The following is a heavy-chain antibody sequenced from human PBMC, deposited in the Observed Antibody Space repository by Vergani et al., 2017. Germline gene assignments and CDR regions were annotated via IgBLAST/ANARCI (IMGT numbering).Heavy chain of an antibody. D-gene: IGHD2-15*01. CDR3: ASLLGYGSGGSCNEPSADAFDI. CDR1: GYTFTSYG. V-gene: IGHV1-18*01. Sequence: QVQLVQSGAEVKKPGASVKVSCKASGYTFTSYGISWVRQAPGQGLEWMGWISAYNGNTNYAQKLQGRVTMTRDTSISTAYMELSRLRSDDTAVYYCASLLGYGSGGSCNEPSADAFDIWGQGTMVTVSS. CDR2: ISAYNGNT. J-gene: IGHJ3*02.